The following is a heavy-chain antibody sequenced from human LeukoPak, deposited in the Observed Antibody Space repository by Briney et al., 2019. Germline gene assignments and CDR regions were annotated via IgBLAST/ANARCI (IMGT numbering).Heavy chain of an antibody. Sequence: GRSLRLSCAASGFTFSSYGMHWVRQAPGKGLEWVAVISYDGSNKYYADSVKGRFTISRDNSKNTLYLQMNSLRAEDTAVYYCARAGVEMATITHFDYWGQGTLVTVSS. V-gene: IGHV3-30*03. D-gene: IGHD5-24*01. J-gene: IGHJ4*02. CDR2: ISYDGSNK. CDR3: ARAGVEMATITHFDY. CDR1: GFTFSSYG.